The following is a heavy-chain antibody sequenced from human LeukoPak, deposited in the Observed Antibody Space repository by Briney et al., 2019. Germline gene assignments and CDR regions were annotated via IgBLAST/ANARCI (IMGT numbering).Heavy chain of an antibody. CDR1: GFTFSSYS. CDR3: ARYDVGWYYFDY. D-gene: IGHD6-19*01. J-gene: IGHJ4*02. CDR2: ISSSSIYI. Sequence: GGSLRLSCAASGFTFSSYSMNWVRQAPGKGLEWVSSISSSSIYIYYADSVKGRFTISRDNARNSLYLQMNSLRAEDTAVYYCARYDVGWYYFDYWGQGTLVTVSS. V-gene: IGHV3-21*04.